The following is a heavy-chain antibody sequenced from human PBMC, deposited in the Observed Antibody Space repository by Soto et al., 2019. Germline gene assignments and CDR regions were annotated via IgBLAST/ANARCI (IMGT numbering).Heavy chain of an antibody. J-gene: IGHJ5*02. CDR2: ISAYNGNT. D-gene: IGHD2-2*01. CDR1: GYTFTSYG. CDR3: ARVLGYCSSTSCRSGWFDP. Sequence: GASVKVSCKASGYTFTSYGISWVRQAPGQGLEWMGWISAYNGNTNYAQKLQGRVTMTTDTSTSTAYMELRSLRSDDTAAYYCARVLGYCSSTSCRSGWFDPWGQGTLVTVSS. V-gene: IGHV1-18*04.